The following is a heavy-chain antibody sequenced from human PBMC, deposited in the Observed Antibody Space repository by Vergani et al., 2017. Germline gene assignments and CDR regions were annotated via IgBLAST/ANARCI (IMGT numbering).Heavy chain of an antibody. V-gene: IGHV3-23*01. CDR3: SKANPRNSGYDYLDYYHAMDV. J-gene: IGHJ6*02. D-gene: IGHD5-12*01. CDR2: ISGSGGST. CDR1: GFTFNHYA. Sequence: EVQLLESGGDLVQPGGSLRLSCAASGFTFNHYAMNWVRQAPGKGLEWVSGISGSGGSTYYAGSVKGRFTISSYSSKNTLYLQMNSLSAGDTAVYYCSKANPRNSGYDYLDYYHAMDVWCQGTTVTVSS.